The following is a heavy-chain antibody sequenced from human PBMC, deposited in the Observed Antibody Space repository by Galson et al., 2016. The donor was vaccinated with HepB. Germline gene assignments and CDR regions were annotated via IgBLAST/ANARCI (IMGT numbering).Heavy chain of an antibody. V-gene: IGHV1-2*02. CDR3: ARDQASLPPFSGAFDI. J-gene: IGHJ3*02. CDR1: GYTLTAYH. CDR2: INPNSAT. D-gene: IGHD2/OR15-2a*01. Sequence: SVKVSCKASGYTLTAYHMHWVRQAPGQGLEWMGWINPNSATNYARKFQGRVTMTRDTSISTPSMELSSLKSDDTAVYYWARDQASLPPFSGAFDIWGQGTMVTVSP.